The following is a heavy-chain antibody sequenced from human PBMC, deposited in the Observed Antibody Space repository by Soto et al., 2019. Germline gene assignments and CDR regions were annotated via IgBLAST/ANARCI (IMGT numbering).Heavy chain of an antibody. CDR2: IGISSKT. Sequence: GGSLRLSCAASGFTFSSYGMSWVRQAPGKGLEWVLSIGISSKTYYPDSVKGRFTISRDNSKNTLYLQMNSLRAEDTAVYYCAQLIQAAGTVNWGQGSLVTVSS. D-gene: IGHD6-13*01. J-gene: IGHJ4*02. V-gene: IGHV3-23*01. CDR1: GFTFSSYG. CDR3: AQLIQAAGTVN.